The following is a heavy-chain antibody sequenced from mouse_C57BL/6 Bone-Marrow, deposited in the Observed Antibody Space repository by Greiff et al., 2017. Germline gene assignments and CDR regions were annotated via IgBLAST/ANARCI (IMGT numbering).Heavy chain of an antibody. D-gene: IGHD1-1*01. CDR3: ARDFITTARYFDV. V-gene: IGHV5-4*01. Sequence: EVKLMESGGGLVKPGGSLKLSCAASGFTFSSYAMSWVRQTPEKRLEWVATISDGGSYTYYPDNVKGRFTISRDNAKNTLYLQMSHLKSEDTAMYYCARDFITTARYFDVWGTGTTVTVSS. J-gene: IGHJ1*03. CDR2: ISDGGSYT. CDR1: GFTFSSYA.